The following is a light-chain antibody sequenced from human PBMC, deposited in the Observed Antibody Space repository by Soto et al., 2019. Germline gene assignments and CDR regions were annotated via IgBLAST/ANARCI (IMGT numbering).Light chain of an antibody. Sequence: DIRVSMSAASLSTYVGDRVTITCRASQGISTFLNWYQQKPGKAPRLLIYAASRLQSGVPARFSGSGVETDFTLTITSLQPEDFGIYYCQQSSALVRTFGGGTKVDNK. CDR2: AAS. V-gene: IGKV1-39*01. CDR1: QGISTF. CDR3: QQSSALVRT. J-gene: IGKJ4*01.